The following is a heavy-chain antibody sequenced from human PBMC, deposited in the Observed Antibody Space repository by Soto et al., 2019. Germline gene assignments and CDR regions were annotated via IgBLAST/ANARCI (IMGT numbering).Heavy chain of an antibody. CDR2: YFDGGRT. J-gene: IGHJ6*02. CDR3: ARGLCSGGSCYPPSYYYYYGMDV. V-gene: IGHV4-59*12. CDR1: IVPISEYS. Sequence: SETLSLTCNVSIVPISEYSWSWVRQSPGKGLEWIGNYFDGGRTMYNPSLKSRVTISVDAPKNQFSLKLSSVTAADTAVYYCARGLCSGGSCYPPSYYYYYGMDVWGQGTTVTVSS. D-gene: IGHD2-15*01.